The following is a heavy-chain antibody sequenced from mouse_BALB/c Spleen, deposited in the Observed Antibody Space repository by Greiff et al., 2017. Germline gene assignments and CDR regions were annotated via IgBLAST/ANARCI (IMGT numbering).Heavy chain of an antibody. Sequence: EVQLQQSGAELVKPGASVKLSCTASGFNIKDTYMHWVKQRPEQGLEWIGRIDPANGNTKYDPKFQGKATITADTSSNTAYLQLSSLTSEDTAVYYCARSGYYGSRSYWYFDVWGAGTTVTVSS. CDR1: GFNIKDTY. V-gene: IGHV14-3*02. D-gene: IGHD1-1*01. CDR2: IDPANGNT. CDR3: ARSGYYGSRSYWYFDV. J-gene: IGHJ1*01.